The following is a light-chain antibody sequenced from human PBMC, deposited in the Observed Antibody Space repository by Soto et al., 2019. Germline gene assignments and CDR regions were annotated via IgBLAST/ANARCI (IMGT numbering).Light chain of an antibody. J-gene: IGKJ1*01. Sequence: DIQMTQSPSSLSASVGDRVTLTCRASQSISSYLNWYQQKPGKAPKLLIYAASSLQSGVPSRFSGSGSGTDFTLTISSLQPEDFVTYYCQQSYSTPQTFGQGTKVEIK. V-gene: IGKV1-39*01. CDR3: QQSYSTPQT. CDR1: QSISSY. CDR2: AAS.